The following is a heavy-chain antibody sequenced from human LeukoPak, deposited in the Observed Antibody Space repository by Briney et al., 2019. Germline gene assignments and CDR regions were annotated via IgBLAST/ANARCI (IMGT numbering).Heavy chain of an antibody. CDR1: GFTFSRCT. V-gene: IGHV3-21*01. J-gene: IGHJ4*02. CDR3: AREELYSSGYTVDY. Sequence: GGSLRLSCAASGFTFSRCTMNWVRQAPGKGLEWVSSISSSSSYIYYTDSVRGRFTVSRDNANNPVYLQMNSLRAEDTAVYYCAREELYSSGYTVDYWGQGTLVTVTS. CDR2: ISSSSSYI. D-gene: IGHD3-10*01.